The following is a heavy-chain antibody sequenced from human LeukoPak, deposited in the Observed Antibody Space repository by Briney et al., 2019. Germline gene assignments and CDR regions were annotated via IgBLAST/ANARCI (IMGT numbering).Heavy chain of an antibody. J-gene: IGHJ4*02. V-gene: IGHV1-69*04. CDR3: ARAGFRSDPLPDY. D-gene: IGHD2-15*01. CDR2: IIPILGIA. CDR1: GGTFSSYA. Sequence: ASVTVSCTASGGTFSSYAISWVRQAPGQGLAWMGRIIPILGIANYAQKFQGRVTITADKSTSTAYMELSSLRSEDTAVYYCARAGFRSDPLPDYWGQGTLVTVSS.